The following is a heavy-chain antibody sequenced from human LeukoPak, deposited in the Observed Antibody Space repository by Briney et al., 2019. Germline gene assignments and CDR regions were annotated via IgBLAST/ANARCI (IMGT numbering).Heavy chain of an antibody. D-gene: IGHD5-18*01. J-gene: IGHJ4*02. Sequence: QPSETLSLTCTVSGYSISSGYYWGWIRQPPGKGLEWIGSNYHSGSTYYNPSLKSRVTISVDTSKNQFSLKLSSVTAADMAVYYCARVARGSLRGGYSYGYDYWGQGTLVTVSS. CDR3: ARVARGSLRGGYSYGYDY. CDR2: NYHSGST. CDR1: GYSISSGYY. V-gene: IGHV4-38-2*02.